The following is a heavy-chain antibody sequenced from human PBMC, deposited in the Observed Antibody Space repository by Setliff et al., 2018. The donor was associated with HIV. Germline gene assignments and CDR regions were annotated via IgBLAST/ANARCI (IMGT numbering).Heavy chain of an antibody. CDR1: GYTFTGYY. CDR2: INPNSGGT. Sequence: ASVKVSCKASGYTFTGYYMHWVRQAPGQGLEWMGWINPNSGGTNYAQKFQGRVTMTRDTSISTAYMELSRLRSDDTAVYYCATYAGEMATIGYSYYYMDVWGKGTTVTVSS. CDR3: ATYAGEMATIGYSYYYMDV. J-gene: IGHJ6*03. V-gene: IGHV1-2*02. D-gene: IGHD3-10*01.